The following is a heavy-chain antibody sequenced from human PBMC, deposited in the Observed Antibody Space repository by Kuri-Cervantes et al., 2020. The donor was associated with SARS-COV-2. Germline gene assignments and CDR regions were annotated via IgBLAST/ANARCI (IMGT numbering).Heavy chain of an antibody. Sequence: SQTLSLTCGVYGGSFSNFHWNWVRQPPGKGLEWIGEINYSGTTNYNPPLKSRVTISVDTSKNQFSLNLTSVTAADTAVYYCARLRRHNNGWFATGYYMDVWGKGTTVTVSS. J-gene: IGHJ6*03. V-gene: IGHV4-34*01. CDR3: ARLRRHNNGWFATGYYMDV. CDR2: INYSGTT. CDR1: GGSFSNFH. D-gene: IGHD6-19*01.